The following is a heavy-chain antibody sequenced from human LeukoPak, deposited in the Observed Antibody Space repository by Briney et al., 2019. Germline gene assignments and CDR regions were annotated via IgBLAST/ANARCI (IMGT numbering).Heavy chain of an antibody. CDR2: IRVKDDNYAT. D-gene: IGHD4-17*01. CDR3: TSGDYNDY. Sequence: GGSLRPSCAASGFRLSASAMHWVRQASGKGLEWVGRIRVKDDNYATSYGASVKGRFTISRDDSKHTAFLQMNSLKAEDTAVYYRTSGDYNDYWGQGSLVTVSS. CDR1: GFRLSASA. V-gene: IGHV3-73*01. J-gene: IGHJ4*02.